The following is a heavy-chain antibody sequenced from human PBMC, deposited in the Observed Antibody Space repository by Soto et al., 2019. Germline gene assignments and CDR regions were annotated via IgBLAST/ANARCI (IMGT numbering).Heavy chain of an antibody. D-gene: IGHD3-3*01. V-gene: IGHV3-7*01. CDR1: GFTFSSYW. CDR3: ARALDERLGSNYYYYYMDV. CDR2: IKQDGSEK. J-gene: IGHJ6*03. Sequence: GGSLRLSCAASGFTFSSYWMSWVRQAPGKGLEWVANIKQDGSEKYYVDSVKGRFTISRDNAKNSLYLQMNSLRAEDTAVYYCARALDERLGSNYYYYYMDVWGKGTTVTVSS.